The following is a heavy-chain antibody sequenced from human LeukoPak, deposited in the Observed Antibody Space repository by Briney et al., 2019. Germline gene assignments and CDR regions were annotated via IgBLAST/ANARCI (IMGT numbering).Heavy chain of an antibody. CDR1: GFTFSSYS. CDR3: ARDPAGAGIYYDY. V-gene: IGHV3-48*01. D-gene: IGHD6-19*01. Sequence: PGGSLRLSCVASGFTFSSYSMNWVRQAPGKGLEWISYISIGGGTIHYADSVKGRFTISRDNAKNSLYLQMNSLRAEDTAVYYCARDPAGAGIYYDYWGQGTLVTVSS. J-gene: IGHJ4*02. CDR2: ISIGGGTI.